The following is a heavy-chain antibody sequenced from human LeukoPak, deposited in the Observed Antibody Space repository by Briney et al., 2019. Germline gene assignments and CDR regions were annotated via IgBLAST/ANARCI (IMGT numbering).Heavy chain of an antibody. J-gene: IGHJ3*02. D-gene: IGHD3-10*01. CDR1: GFTFSSYE. V-gene: IGHV3-48*03. CDR2: ISSSGSTI. CDR3: AKKRYGSGNYYNPVDAFDI. Sequence: GGSLRLSCAASGFTFSSYEMNWVRQAPGKGLEWVSYISSSGSTIYYADSVKGRFTTSRDNAKNSLYLQMNSLRAEDTAVYYCAKKRYGSGNYYNPVDAFDIWGQGTMVTVSS.